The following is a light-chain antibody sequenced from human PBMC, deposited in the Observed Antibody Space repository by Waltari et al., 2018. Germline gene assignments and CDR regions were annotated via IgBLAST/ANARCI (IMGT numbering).Light chain of an antibody. CDR1: QRVSSSY. V-gene: IGKV3-20*01. Sequence: EIVLTQSPGTLSLSPGERATLSWRASQRVSSSYLAWYQQKPGQAPRLLIYGASSRATGIPDRFSGSGSGTDFTLTISRLEPEDFAVYYCQQYGSSPPYTFGQGTNLEIK. CDR2: GAS. CDR3: QQYGSSPPYT. J-gene: IGKJ2*01.